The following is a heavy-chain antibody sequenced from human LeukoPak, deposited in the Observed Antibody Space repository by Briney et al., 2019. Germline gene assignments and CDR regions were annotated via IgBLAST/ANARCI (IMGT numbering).Heavy chain of an antibody. D-gene: IGHD3-3*01. CDR3: AKYDSRGWFDP. CDR2: IYSSGST. Sequence: PSETLSLTCTVSGGSISNYYWSWIRQPPGKGLEWIGYIYSSGSTNYNPSLKSRVTISVDTSKNQFSLKLSSVTAADTAVYYCAKYDSRGWFDPWGQGTLVTVSS. V-gene: IGHV4-59*08. CDR1: GGSISNYY. J-gene: IGHJ5*02.